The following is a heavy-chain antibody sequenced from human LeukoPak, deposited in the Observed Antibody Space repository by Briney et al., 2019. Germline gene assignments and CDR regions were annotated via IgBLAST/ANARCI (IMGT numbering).Heavy chain of an antibody. D-gene: IGHD2-2*01. J-gene: IGHJ3*02. V-gene: IGHV1-2*02. CDR3: ASPLVVPAASDAFDI. Sequence: ASVKVSCKASGGNFSSYAISWVRQAPGQGLEWMGWINPNSGGTNYAQKFQGRVTMTRDTSISTAYMEPSRLRSDDTAVYYCASPLVVPAASDAFDIWGQGTMVTVSS. CDR2: INPNSGGT. CDR1: GGNFSSYA.